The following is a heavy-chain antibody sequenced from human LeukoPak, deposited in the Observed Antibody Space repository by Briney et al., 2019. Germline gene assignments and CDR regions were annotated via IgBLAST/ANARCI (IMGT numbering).Heavy chain of an antibody. V-gene: IGHV4-38-2*02. Sequence: SETLSLTCTVSGYSISSGYYWGWIRQPPGEGLEWIGSIYHSGSTYYNPSLKSRVTISVDTSKNQFSLKLSSVTAADTAVYYCARDRPPERGFDYGDYLNWFDPWGQGTLVTVSS. CDR2: IYHSGST. CDR3: ARDRPPERGFDYGDYLNWFDP. J-gene: IGHJ5*02. D-gene: IGHD4-17*01. CDR1: GYSISSGYY.